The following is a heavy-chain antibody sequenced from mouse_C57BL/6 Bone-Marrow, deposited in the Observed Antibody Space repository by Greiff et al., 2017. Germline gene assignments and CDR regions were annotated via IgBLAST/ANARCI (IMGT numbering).Heavy chain of an antibody. CDR2: IDPSDSYT. CDR3: ARSGYYGSSKRAMDY. CDR1: GYTFTSYW. J-gene: IGHJ4*01. Sequence: QVQLKQPGAELVMPGASVKLSCKASGYTFTSYWMHWVKQRPGQGLEWIGEIDPSDSYTNYNQKFKGKSTLTVDKSSSTAYMQLSSLTSEDSAVYYCARSGYYGSSKRAMDYWGQGTSVTVSS. D-gene: IGHD1-1*01. V-gene: IGHV1-69*01.